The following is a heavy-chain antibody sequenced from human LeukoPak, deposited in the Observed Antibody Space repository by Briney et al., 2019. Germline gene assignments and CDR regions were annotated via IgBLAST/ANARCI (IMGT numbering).Heavy chain of an antibody. CDR2: IYYSGST. D-gene: IGHD3-16*01. Sequence: PSETLSLTCTVSGGSISSYYWSWIRQRPGKGLEWIGYIYYSGSTNYNPSLKSRVTISVDTSKNQFSLKLSSVTAADTAVYYCARGIKAWGTRGSYFDYWGQGTLVTVSS. J-gene: IGHJ4*02. V-gene: IGHV4-59*01. CDR3: ARGIKAWGTRGSYFDY. CDR1: GGSISSYY.